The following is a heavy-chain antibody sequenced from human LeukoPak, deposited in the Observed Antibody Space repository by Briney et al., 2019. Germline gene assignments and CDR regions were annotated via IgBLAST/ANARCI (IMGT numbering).Heavy chain of an antibody. J-gene: IGHJ4*02. V-gene: IGHV3-23*01. CDR1: GFTFSTYA. CDR2: ISGSGGST. D-gene: IGHD6-19*01. Sequence: PGGSLRLSCAASGFTFSTYAMSWVRQAPGKGLEWVSVISGSGGSTYYADSVKGRFTISRDNSKNTLYLQMNSLRAEDTAVYYCAKDRIAVAGTTFDYWGQGTLVTVSS. CDR3: AKDRIAVAGTTFDY.